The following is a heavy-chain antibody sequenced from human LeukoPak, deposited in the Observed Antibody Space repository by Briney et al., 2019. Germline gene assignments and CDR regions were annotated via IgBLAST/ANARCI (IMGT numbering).Heavy chain of an antibody. J-gene: IGHJ4*02. CDR3: ARDQYDTWSRRGNFDS. V-gene: IGHV3-7*03. Sequence: GSLRLSCEGSAFIFSGHWMNWVRQAPGKGLEWVANIKLDGSEKNYVDSVKGRFTISRDNTKNSLYLQMNSLRVEDTAVFYCARDQYDTWSRRGNFDSWGQGTLVIVSS. D-gene: IGHD3-3*01. CDR2: IKLDGSEK. CDR1: AFIFSGHW.